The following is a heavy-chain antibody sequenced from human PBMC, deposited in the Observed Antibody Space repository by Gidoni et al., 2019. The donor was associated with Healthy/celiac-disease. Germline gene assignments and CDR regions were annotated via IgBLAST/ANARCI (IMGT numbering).Heavy chain of an antibody. J-gene: IGHJ6*02. CDR2: ISGSGGST. D-gene: IGHD1-1*01. Sequence: EVQLLESGGGLVQPGGSLRLSCAASGFPFSSYAMSWVRQAPGKGLEWVSAISGSGGSTYYADSVKGRFTISRDNSKNTLYLQMNSLRAEDTAVYYCAKGPDNWNDLYYYYGMDVWGQGTTVTVSS. CDR1: GFPFSSYA. CDR3: AKGPDNWNDLYYYYGMDV. V-gene: IGHV3-23*01.